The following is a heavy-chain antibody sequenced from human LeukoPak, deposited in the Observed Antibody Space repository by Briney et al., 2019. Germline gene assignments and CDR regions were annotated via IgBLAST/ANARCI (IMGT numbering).Heavy chain of an antibody. V-gene: IGHV4-4*09. D-gene: IGHD1-14*01. Sequence: SETLSLTCTVSGGSISSYYWSWIRQSPGKGLEWVGYIYASGTTNYNPSLKSRVTMSVDTSKNQFSLKLSSVTAADTAVYYCARHSSVDRGWFDPWGQGTLVTVSS. CDR3: ARHSSVDRGWFDP. CDR1: GGSISSYY. CDR2: IYASGTT. J-gene: IGHJ5*02.